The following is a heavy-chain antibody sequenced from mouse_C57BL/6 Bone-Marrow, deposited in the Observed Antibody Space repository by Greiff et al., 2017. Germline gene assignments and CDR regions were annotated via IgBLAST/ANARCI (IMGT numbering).Heavy chain of an antibody. V-gene: IGHV14-2*01. CDR3: AFTTVVGGYFDV. CDR2: IDPEYGET. Sequence: VQLKESGAELVKPGASVKLSCTASGFNIKDYYMHWVKQRTEQGLEWIGRIDPEYGETKYAPKFQGKATITADTSSNTAYLQLSSLTSEDTAVYYCAFTTVVGGYFDVWGTGTTVTVSS. D-gene: IGHD1-1*01. J-gene: IGHJ1*03. CDR1: GFNIKDYY.